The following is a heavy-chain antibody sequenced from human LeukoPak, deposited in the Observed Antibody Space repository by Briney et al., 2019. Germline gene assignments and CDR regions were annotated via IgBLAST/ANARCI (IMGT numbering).Heavy chain of an antibody. D-gene: IGHD2-15*01. J-gene: IGHJ4*02. CDR1: GFTFRNYW. CDR2: IKTDGSQT. V-gene: IGHV3-7*04. CDR3: ARDADCSGCSLDF. Sequence: PGGSLRLSCAASGFTFRNYWMSWVRQAPGKGLEWVANIKTDGSQTFYVNSVRGQFTISRDNAKNSLYLQMNSLRAEDTALYYCARDADCSGCSLDFWGQGALVTVSS.